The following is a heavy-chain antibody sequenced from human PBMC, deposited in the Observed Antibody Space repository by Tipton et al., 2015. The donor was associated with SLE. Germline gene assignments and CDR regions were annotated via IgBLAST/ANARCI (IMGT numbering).Heavy chain of an antibody. CDR1: GGSISSYY. D-gene: IGHD2-2*01. V-gene: IGHV4-59*01. J-gene: IGHJ6*02. Sequence: TLSLTCTVSGGSISSYYWSWNRQPPGKGLECIGYIYYRGSSNYNPSLKSRVTISLDTSTNQFSLKLSSVTAADTAVYYCARLVVPAAGYYYNYGIDVWGQATTVTVSS. CDR3: ARLVVPAAGYYYNYGIDV. CDR2: IYYRGSS.